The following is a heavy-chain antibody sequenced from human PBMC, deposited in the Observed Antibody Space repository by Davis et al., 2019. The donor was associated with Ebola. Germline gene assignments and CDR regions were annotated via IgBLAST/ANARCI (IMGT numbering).Heavy chain of an antibody. Sequence: PGGSLRLSCEASGILFSEYYMSWIRQLPGKGLEWFSLISSDSDFTTYGDAVKGRFTISRDNAKRSLFLQMNNLRAEDTAIYCCATHRYPWDQGSLVTVSS. CDR3: ATHRYP. D-gene: IGHD2-2*01. V-gene: IGHV3-11*06. J-gene: IGHJ5*02. CDR2: ISSDSDFT. CDR1: GILFSEYY.